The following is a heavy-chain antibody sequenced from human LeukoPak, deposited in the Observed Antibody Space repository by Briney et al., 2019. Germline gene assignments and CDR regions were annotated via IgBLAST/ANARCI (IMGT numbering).Heavy chain of an antibody. Sequence: PSETLSLTCTASGGSISSSSYYWGWIRQPPGKGLEWIGSIYYSGSTYYNPSLKSRVTISVDTSKNQFSLKLSSVTAADTAVYYCARQSVAAGGYWGQGTLVTVSS. D-gene: IGHD2-15*01. J-gene: IGHJ4*02. CDR2: IYYSGST. CDR1: GGSISSSSYY. V-gene: IGHV4-39*01. CDR3: ARQSVAAGGY.